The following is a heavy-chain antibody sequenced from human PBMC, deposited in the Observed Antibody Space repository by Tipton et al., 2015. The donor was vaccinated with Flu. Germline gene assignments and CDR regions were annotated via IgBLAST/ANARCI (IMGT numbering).Heavy chain of an antibody. CDR2: IYHSGST. CDR1: GYSISSGYY. V-gene: IGHV4-38-2*01. CDR3: ARHTGDSVRGVIDY. J-gene: IGHJ4*02. D-gene: IGHD3-10*02. Sequence: TLSLTCAVSGYSISSGYYWGWVRQPPGKGLEWIETIYHSGSTYYNPSLKSRLTMSVDTSKNQFSLKLSSVTAADTAVYYCARHTGDSVRGVIDYWGQGTLVTVSS.